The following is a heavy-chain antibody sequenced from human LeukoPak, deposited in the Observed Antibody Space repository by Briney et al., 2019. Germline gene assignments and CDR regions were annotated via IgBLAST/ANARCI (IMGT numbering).Heavy chain of an antibody. CDR2: FDPEDGET. V-gene: IGHV1-24*01. D-gene: IGHD4-23*01. J-gene: IGHJ6*02. CDR1: GYTLTELS. Sequence: GASVKVSCKVSGYTLTELSMHWVRQAPGKGLEWMGGFDPEDGETIYAQKFQGRVAMTEDTSTDTAYMELSSLRSEDTAVYYCATTGGADYYYGMDVWGQGTTVTVSS. CDR3: ATTGGADYYYGMDV.